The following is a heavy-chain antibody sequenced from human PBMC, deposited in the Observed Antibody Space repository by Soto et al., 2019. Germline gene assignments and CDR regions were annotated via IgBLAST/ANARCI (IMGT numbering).Heavy chain of an antibody. V-gene: IGHV4-61*01. CDR1: GGSIISSSYY. CDR3: ARGTRALITSFFAY. Sequence: PSATLSLTCTVSGGSIISSSYYWSWLRQTPGRGLEWIGCVHESGSTDYNPSLRGRVIISLHTSKSQFSLSLRSATAADTATYYCARGTRALITSFFAYWGQGIPVTVSS. D-gene: IGHD1-20*01. J-gene: IGHJ4*02. CDR2: VHESGST.